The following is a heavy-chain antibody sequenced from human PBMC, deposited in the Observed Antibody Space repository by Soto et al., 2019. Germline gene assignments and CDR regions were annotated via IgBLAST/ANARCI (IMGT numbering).Heavy chain of an antibody. CDR1: GYSFLSYW. Sequence: PGESLKISCKGSGYSFLSYWIGLLRPMPGGVLEWVGIIYPDDSDTRYSPSFQGQVTISADKSISTAYQQWSSLKASDTALYYCARRYCSGGSCQGWFDPWGQGXLVTVHS. CDR2: IYPDDSDT. J-gene: IGHJ5*02. D-gene: IGHD2-15*01. V-gene: IGHV5-51*01. CDR3: ARRYCSGGSCQGWFDP.